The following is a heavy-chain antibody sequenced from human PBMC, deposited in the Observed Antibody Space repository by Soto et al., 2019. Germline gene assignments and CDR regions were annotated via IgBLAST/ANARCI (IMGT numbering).Heavy chain of an antibody. Sequence: SETLSLTCTVSGGSISSGGYYWSWIRQHPGKGLEWIGYIYYSGSTYYNPSLKSRVTISVDTSKNQFSLKLSSVTAADTAVYCCARRYAASFDYWGQGTLVTVSS. D-gene: IGHD2-15*01. V-gene: IGHV4-31*03. CDR1: GGSISSGGYY. CDR2: IYYSGST. J-gene: IGHJ4*02. CDR3: ARRYAASFDY.